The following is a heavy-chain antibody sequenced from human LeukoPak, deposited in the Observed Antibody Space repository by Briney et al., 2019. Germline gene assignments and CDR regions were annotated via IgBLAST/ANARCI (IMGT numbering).Heavy chain of an antibody. J-gene: IGHJ1*01. CDR1: GFIFSNYG. CDR2: ISHDGRTA. V-gene: IGHV3-30*18. Sequence: GGSLRLSCAASGFIFSNYGMHWVRQAPGKGLEWVAVISHDGRTAFYADSVKGRFTISRDNSKNTLDLQMFSLRVEDTAVYYCAKEPTSYSSGWYFHRWGQGTLVTVSS. CDR3: AKEPTSYSSGWYFHR. D-gene: IGHD6-25*01.